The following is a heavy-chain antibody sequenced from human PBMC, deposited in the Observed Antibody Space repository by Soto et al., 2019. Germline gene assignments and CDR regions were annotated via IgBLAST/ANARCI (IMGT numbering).Heavy chain of an antibody. J-gene: IGHJ4*02. Sequence: QVQLQESGPGLVKPSETLSLTCTVSGGSVSSGSYYWSWIRQPPGKGLEWIGYIYYSGSTNYNPSRKSRVTISVDTSKNQSSLKLSSVTAADTAVYYCARDTTVTTTWGQGTLVTVSS. CDR1: GGSVSSGSYY. V-gene: IGHV4-61*01. D-gene: IGHD4-17*01. CDR3: ARDTTVTTT. CDR2: IYYSGST.